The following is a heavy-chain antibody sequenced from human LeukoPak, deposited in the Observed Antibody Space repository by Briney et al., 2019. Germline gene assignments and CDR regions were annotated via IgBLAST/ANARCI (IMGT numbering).Heavy chain of an antibody. CDR1: GATFSSDE. Sequence: PGGSLRLSCAGSGATFSSDEVNWVRQAPGKGLEWISYISGSGSIIYYADSVKGRFTISRDNARRSLYLQMNSLRAEDTAVYYCVRTYSSGYSFDSWGQGTLVTVSS. CDR3: VRTYSSGYSFDS. J-gene: IGHJ4*02. CDR2: ISGSGSII. D-gene: IGHD3-22*01. V-gene: IGHV3-48*03.